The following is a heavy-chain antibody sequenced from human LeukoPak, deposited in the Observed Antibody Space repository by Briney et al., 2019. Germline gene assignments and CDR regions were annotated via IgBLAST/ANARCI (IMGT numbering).Heavy chain of an antibody. Sequence: GGSLRLSCAASGSSVSSRAMSWVRQAPGKGLEWLSSITNNAGKTYYAASVKGRFTISRDEYQNTVFLAMSSLRVEDTAVYYCAKDHPSDGWPTFEYWGQGILVTVSS. D-gene: IGHD2-15*01. CDR3: AKDHPSDGWPTFEY. V-gene: IGHV3-23*01. J-gene: IGHJ4*02. CDR2: ITNNAGKT. CDR1: GSSVSSRA.